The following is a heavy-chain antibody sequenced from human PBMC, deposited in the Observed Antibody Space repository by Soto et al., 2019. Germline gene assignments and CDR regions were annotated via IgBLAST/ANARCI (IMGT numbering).Heavy chain of an antibody. CDR3: ATMDSSRFY. CDR1: GVSISSHDW. Sequence: QVHLQESGPGLVKPSGTLSLTCAVSGVSISSHDWWTWVRQPPGKGLEWIGESHQSGNTNYNSSLESRVTISVDKSKNQFSLKLSSVTVADTAVYYCATMDSSRFYWGQGTLVTVPS. J-gene: IGHJ4*02. CDR2: SHQSGNT. D-gene: IGHD6-13*01. V-gene: IGHV4-4*02.